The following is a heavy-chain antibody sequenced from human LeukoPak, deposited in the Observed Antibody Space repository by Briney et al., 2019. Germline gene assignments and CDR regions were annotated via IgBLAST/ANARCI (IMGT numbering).Heavy chain of an antibody. D-gene: IGHD3-22*01. J-gene: IGHJ4*02. CDR1: GGSFSGYY. V-gene: IGHV4-34*01. CDR2: INHSGST. Sequence: SETLSLTCAVYGGSFSGYYWSWIRQPPGKGLEWIGEINHSGSTNYNPSLKSRVTISVDTSKNQFSLKLSSVTAADTAVYYCARGGGITMIVVVTAPFDYWGQGTLVTVSS. CDR3: ARGGGITMIVVVTAPFDY.